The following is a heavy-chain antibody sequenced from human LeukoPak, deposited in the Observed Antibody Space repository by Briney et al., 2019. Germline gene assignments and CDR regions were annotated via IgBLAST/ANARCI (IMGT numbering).Heavy chain of an antibody. CDR3: ASNRVGATSWFDP. V-gene: IGHV1-3*01. Sequence: ASVKVSCKASGYTFTSYAMHWGRQAPGQRLEWMGWINAGNGNTKYSQEFQGRVTITRDTSASTAYMELSSLRSEDTAVYYCASNRVGATSWFDPWGQGTLVTVSS. D-gene: IGHD1-26*01. J-gene: IGHJ5*02. CDR1: GYTFTSYA. CDR2: INAGNGNT.